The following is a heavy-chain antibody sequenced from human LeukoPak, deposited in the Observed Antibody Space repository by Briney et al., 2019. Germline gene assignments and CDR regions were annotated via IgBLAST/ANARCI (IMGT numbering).Heavy chain of an antibody. V-gene: IGHV4-34*01. CDR1: GGSFSGYY. Sequence: PSETLSLTCAVYGGSFSGYYWSWIRQPPGKGLEWIGEINHSGSTNYNPSLKSRVTISADTSKNQFSLKLSSVTAADTAVYYCARGQGERTRSSPYYFDYWGQGTLVTVSS. CDR3: ARGQGERTRSSPYYFDY. J-gene: IGHJ4*02. CDR2: INHSGST. D-gene: IGHD6-6*01.